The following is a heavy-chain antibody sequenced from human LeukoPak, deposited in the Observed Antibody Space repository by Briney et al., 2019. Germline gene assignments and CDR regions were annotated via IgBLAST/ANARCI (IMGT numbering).Heavy chain of an antibody. Sequence: ASVKVSCKASGYTFTDYHVHWVRQAPGQGLEWMGWINPNSGYTNSAQKFQGRVTMTRDTSINTACMEVTRLRSDDTAVYYCARPRTYSGSYETFDYWGQGTLVSVSS. CDR1: GYTFTDYH. V-gene: IGHV1-2*02. CDR2: INPNSGYT. J-gene: IGHJ4*02. CDR3: ARPRTYSGSYETFDY. D-gene: IGHD1-26*01.